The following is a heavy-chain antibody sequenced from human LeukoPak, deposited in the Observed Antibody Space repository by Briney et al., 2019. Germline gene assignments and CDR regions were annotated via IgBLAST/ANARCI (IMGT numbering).Heavy chain of an antibody. CDR2: ISVGGGST. V-gene: IGHV3-23*01. D-gene: IGHD1-1*01. Sequence: GGSLRLSCAASGFTFSSYSMNWVRQAPGKGLDWVSLISVGGGSTYYADSAKGRLTISRDDSKNTLYLQMNSLTDEDTAVYYCAKKGVTTAPGNFFDSWGQGTLVTVSS. J-gene: IGHJ4*02. CDR1: GFTFSSYS. CDR3: AKKGVTTAPGNFFDS.